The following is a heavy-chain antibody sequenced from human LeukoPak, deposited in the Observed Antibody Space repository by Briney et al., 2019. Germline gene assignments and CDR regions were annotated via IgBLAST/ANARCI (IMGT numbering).Heavy chain of an antibody. Sequence: SVKVSCKASGGTFSSYAISWVRQAPGQGLEWMGGIIPIFGTANYAQKFQGRVTITADESTSTAYMELSSLRSEDTAVYYCARGFYGDPGYYYYYYMDVWGQGTLVTVSS. V-gene: IGHV1-69*13. CDR2: IIPIFGTA. J-gene: IGHJ6*03. D-gene: IGHD4-17*01. CDR3: ARGFYGDPGYYYYYYMDV. CDR1: GGTFSSYA.